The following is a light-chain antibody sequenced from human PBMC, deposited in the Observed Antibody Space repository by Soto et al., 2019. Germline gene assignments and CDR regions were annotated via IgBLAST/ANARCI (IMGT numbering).Light chain of an antibody. CDR2: KAS. Sequence: DIQMTQSPSTLPASVGDRVTITCRANQSISTWLAWYQQKPGKAPNLLIYKASRLESGVPSRFSGSGSGTEFTLTISSLQPDDFATYYCQQYNSYWTFGQGTKVDNK. V-gene: IGKV1-5*03. CDR1: QSISTW. CDR3: QQYNSYWT. J-gene: IGKJ1*01.